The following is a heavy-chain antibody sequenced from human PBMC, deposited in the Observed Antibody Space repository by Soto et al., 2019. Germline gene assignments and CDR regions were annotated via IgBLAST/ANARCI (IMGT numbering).Heavy chain of an antibody. J-gene: IGHJ3*01. D-gene: IGHD2-8*01. CDR2: IYHSGST. CDR3: AGDPLTEGVSHSASDV. Sequence: QVQLQESGPGLVKPSVTLSLTCAVSGGSISSSNWWSWVRQPPGKGLEWIGAIYHSGSTNYNPSLKSRVTISVDKSKNQFALKLSSVTAADMAVVYCAGDPLTEGVSHSASDVCGRGTMVTVSS. CDR1: GGSISSSNW. V-gene: IGHV4-4*02.